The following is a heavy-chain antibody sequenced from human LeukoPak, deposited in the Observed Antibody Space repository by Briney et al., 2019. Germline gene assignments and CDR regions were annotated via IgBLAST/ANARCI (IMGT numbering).Heavy chain of an antibody. CDR3: ARGPGWNYFDY. D-gene: IGHD2-15*01. J-gene: IGHJ4*02. V-gene: IGHV3-66*01. CDR1: GFTVRIYY. Sequence: GGSLRLSCEVSGFTVRIYYMTWIRQAPGRGLEWVSYLYSDGSTYYADSVKDRFTVSRDNSKNTVYLQMSSLRAEDTAVYYCARGPGWNYFDYWGQGNLVTVSS. CDR2: LYSDGST.